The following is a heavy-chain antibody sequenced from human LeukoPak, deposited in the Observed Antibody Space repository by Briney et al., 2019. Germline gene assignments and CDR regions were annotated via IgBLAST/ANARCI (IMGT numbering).Heavy chain of an antibody. CDR3: ARNAARDYTSTACWPRWFDP. J-gene: IGHJ5*02. V-gene: IGHV4-30-4*01. CDR2: IHYSGIT. D-gene: IGHD2-2*01. CDR1: GGSISSGDYY. Sequence: SETLSLTCTVSGGSISSGDYYWSWIRQPPGKGLEWIAYIHYSGITSYNTSLKSRVTISVDTSKNQFSLKLNSVTAADTAVYYCARNAARDYTSTACWPRWFDPWGQGTLVTVSS.